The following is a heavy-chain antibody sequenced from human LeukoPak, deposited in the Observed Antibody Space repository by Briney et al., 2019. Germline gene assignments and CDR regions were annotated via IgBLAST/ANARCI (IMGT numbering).Heavy chain of an antibody. CDR3: ARLIDYGGYYFYYYMDV. CDR1: GGSVSSSDSY. Sequence: PSETLSLTCTVSGGSVSSSDSYWGWIRQPPGKGLEWIGNIDSSGSPHYTPVLKSRVTISVDTSKSHFSLQLSSVTAADPAVYYCARLIDYGGYYFYYYMDVGGKGTTVTVSS. V-gene: IGHV4-39*02. CDR2: IDSSGSP. J-gene: IGHJ6*03. D-gene: IGHD4-17*01.